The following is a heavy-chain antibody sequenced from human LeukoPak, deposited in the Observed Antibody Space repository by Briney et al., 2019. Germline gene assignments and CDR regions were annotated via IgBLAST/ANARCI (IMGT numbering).Heavy chain of an antibody. CDR1: GFTFSNYW. J-gene: IGHJ4*02. CDR3: ATDRSGRNDY. Sequence: PGGSLRLSCVASGFTFSNYWMHWVRQAPGKGLVWVSRINDDGSSTIYADSVKGRFTISRDNARNTLYLQMNSLRADDTAVYYCATDRSGRNDYWGQGTLVTVSS. V-gene: IGHV3-74*01. D-gene: IGHD1-14*01. CDR2: INDDGSST.